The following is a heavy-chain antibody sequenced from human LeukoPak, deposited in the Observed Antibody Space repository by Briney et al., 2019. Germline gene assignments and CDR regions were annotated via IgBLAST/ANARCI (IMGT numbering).Heavy chain of an antibody. CDR3: ARPRWFRRAFDI. D-gene: IGHD4-23*01. J-gene: IGHJ3*02. CDR1: GGSFSGYY. V-gene: IGHV4-34*01. CDR2: INHSGST. Sequence: SETLSLTCAVYGGSFSGYYWSWIRQPPGKGLEWIGEINHSGSTNYNPSLKSRVTISVDTSKNQFSLKLSSVTAADTAVYYCARPRWFRRAFDIWGQGTMVTVSS.